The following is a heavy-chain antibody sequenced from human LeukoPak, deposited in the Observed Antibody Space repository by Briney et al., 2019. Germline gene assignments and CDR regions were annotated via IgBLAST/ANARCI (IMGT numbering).Heavy chain of an antibody. V-gene: IGHV3-23*01. CDR3: ARIVVYYFDY. D-gene: IGHD3-22*01. CDR2: ISGSGGST. Sequence: GGSLRLSCAASGFTFSSYAMSWVRQAPGKGLEWVSAISGSGGSTYYADSVKGRFTISRDNSKNTLYLQMNSLRAEDAAVYYCARIVVYYFDYWGQGTLVTVSS. J-gene: IGHJ4*02. CDR1: GFTFSSYA.